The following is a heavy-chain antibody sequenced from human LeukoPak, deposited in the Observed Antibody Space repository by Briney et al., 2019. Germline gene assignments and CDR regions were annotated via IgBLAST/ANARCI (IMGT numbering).Heavy chain of an antibody. D-gene: IGHD5-18*01. V-gene: IGHV4-34*01. CDR1: GGSFSGYY. J-gene: IGHJ4*02. CDR2: INHSGST. CDR3: ARERQRGIQLWLQPFEY. Sequence: PSETLSLTCAVYGGSFSGYYWSWLRQPPGKGLEWIGEINHSGSTNYNPSLKSRVAISVDTSKNQFSLKLSSVTAADTAVYYCARERQRGIQLWLQPFEYWGQGTLVTVSS.